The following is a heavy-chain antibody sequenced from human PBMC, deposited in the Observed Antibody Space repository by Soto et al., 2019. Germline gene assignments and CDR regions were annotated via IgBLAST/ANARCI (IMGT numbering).Heavy chain of an antibody. J-gene: IGHJ4*02. CDR3: ARASYYSDSFGYFLDS. CDR1: GGSISPYY. Sequence: PSETLSLTCTVSGGSISPYYWSWIRQTPGKGLEWIAYIHYSGSTNYNPSLKSRVTISVDTSKNQCSLKLSSVTAADTAVYYCARASYYSDSFGYFLDSWGQGTLVTVSS. D-gene: IGHD3-22*01. CDR2: IHYSGST. V-gene: IGHV4-59*01.